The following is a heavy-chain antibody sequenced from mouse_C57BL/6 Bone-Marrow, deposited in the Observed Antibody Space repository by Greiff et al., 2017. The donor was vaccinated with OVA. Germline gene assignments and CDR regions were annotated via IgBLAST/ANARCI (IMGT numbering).Heavy chain of an antibody. D-gene: IGHD1-1*01. CDR3: ASPYYYGPMDY. CDR2: ISSGSSTI. V-gene: IGHV5-17*01. CDR1: GFTFSDYG. J-gene: IGHJ4*01. Sequence: EVNLVESGGGLVKPGGSLKLSCAASGFTFSDYGMHWVRQAPEKGLEWVAYISSGSSTIYYADTVKGRFTISRDNAKNTLFLQMTSLRSEDTAMYYCASPYYYGPMDYWGQGTSVTVSS.